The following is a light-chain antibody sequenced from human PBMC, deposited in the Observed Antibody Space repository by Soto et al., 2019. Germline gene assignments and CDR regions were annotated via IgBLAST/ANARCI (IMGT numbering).Light chain of an antibody. CDR2: DAS. CDR1: QDISNY. CDR3: QQSDSFTIT. Sequence: DIQMTQSPSSLSASVGDRVTITCRASQDISNYLNWYQQRPGKAPKLLIYDASNLERGVPSRFIVSSYGGNFAFAITMLQPEDVATYYCQQSDSFTITFGQGKRLEI. V-gene: IGKV1-33*01. J-gene: IGKJ5*01.